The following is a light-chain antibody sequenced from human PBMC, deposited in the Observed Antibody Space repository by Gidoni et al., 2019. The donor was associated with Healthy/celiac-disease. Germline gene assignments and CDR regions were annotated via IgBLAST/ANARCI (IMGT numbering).Light chain of an antibody. CDR3: QQRSNWPLT. CDR1: QSVSSY. V-gene: IGKV3-11*01. Sequence: EIVLTHSPATLSLSPGERATLSGRATQSVSSYLAWYQQKPGQAPRLLIYDASNRATGIPARFSGSGSGTDFTLTISSLEPEDFAVYYCQQRSNWPLTFGGGTKVEIK. J-gene: IGKJ4*01. CDR2: DAS.